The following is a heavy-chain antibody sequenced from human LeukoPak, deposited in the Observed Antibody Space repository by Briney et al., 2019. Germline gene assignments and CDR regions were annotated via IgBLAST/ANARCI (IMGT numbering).Heavy chain of an antibody. V-gene: IGHV3-23*03. Sequence: GGSLRLSCAASGFTFSSYAMSWVRQAPGKGLEWVSVIYSGGSTYYADSVKGRFTISRDNSKNTLYLQMNSLRADDTAVYYCAKDRAYSFDYWGQGTLATVSS. J-gene: IGHJ4*02. D-gene: IGHD3-16*01. CDR2: IYSGGST. CDR3: AKDRAYSFDY. CDR1: GFTFSSYA.